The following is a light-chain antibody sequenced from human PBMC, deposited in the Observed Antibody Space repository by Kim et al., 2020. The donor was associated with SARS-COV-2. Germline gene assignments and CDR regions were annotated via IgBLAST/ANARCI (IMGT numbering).Light chain of an antibody. CDR1: SSKIGAGYD. CDR3: QSYDSRSVM. CDR2: GNN. V-gene: IGLV1-40*01. Sequence: PGQRVTSACTGSSSKIGAGYDVQWYQQLPGTAPTLLIYGNNNRPSGVPDRFSGSKSGTSASLAITGLQAEDEADYYCQSYDSRSVMFGGGTQLTVL. J-gene: IGLJ3*02.